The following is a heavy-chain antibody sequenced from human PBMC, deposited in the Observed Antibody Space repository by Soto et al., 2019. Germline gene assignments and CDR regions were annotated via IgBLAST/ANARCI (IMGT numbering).Heavy chain of an antibody. J-gene: IGHJ5*02. CDR3: AREGDILTGLNGFDP. CDR2: ITPIFGTA. V-gene: IGHV1-69*13. Sequence: SVKVSCKASGRTFSSYAISWVRQALGQGLEWMGGITPIFGTANYAQKFQGRVTITADESTSTAYMELSSLRSEDTAVYYCAREGDILTGLNGFDPWGQGTLVTVSS. CDR1: GRTFSSYA. D-gene: IGHD3-9*01.